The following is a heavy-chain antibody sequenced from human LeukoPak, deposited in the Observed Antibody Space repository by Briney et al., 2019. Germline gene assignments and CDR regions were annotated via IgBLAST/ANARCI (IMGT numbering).Heavy chain of an antibody. CDR2: IYYSGST. V-gene: IGHV4-59*08. J-gene: IGHJ4*02. Sequence: EPSETLSLTCTVSGGSISSYYWSWIRQPPGKGLEWIGYIYYSGSTNYNPSLKSRVTISVDTSKNQFSLKLSSVTAADTAVYYCARHEILTGAYDYWGQGTLVTVSS. CDR3: ARHEILTGAYDY. D-gene: IGHD7-27*01. CDR1: GGSISSYY.